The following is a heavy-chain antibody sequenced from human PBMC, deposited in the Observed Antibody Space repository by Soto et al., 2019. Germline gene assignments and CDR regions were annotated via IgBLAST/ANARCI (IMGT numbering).Heavy chain of an antibody. V-gene: IGHV1-69*13. Sequence: VKVSCKASGGTFSSYTISWVRQAPGQGLEWMGGIIPIFGTANYAQKFQGRVTITADESTSTAYMELSSLRSEDTAVYYCARGNHRWLQLWYFDLWGRGTLVTVSS. CDR1: GGTFSSYT. CDR3: ARGNHRWLQLWYFDL. D-gene: IGHD5-12*01. CDR2: IIPIFGTA. J-gene: IGHJ2*01.